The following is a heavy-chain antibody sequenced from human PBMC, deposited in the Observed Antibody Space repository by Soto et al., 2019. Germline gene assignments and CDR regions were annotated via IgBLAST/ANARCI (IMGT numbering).Heavy chain of an antibody. CDR2: ISGSGGST. CDR3: ARAHSRRDCSSTSCYPMQYYYYYGMDV. D-gene: IGHD2-2*01. Sequence: GGSLRLSCAASGFTFSSYAMSWVRQAPGKGLEWVSAISGSGGSTYYADSVKGRFTISRDNSKNTLYLQMNSLRSEDTAVYYCARAHSRRDCSSTSCYPMQYYYYYGMDVWGQGTTVTVSS. V-gene: IGHV3-23*01. J-gene: IGHJ6*02. CDR1: GFTFSSYA.